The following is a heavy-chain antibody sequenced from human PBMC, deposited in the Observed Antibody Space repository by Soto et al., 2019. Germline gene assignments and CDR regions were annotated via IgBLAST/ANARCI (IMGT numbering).Heavy chain of an antibody. V-gene: IGHV2-26*01. CDR1: GFSLSNARMG. CDR2: IFSNDEK. CDR3: ARIGDSRSWYLTYWFDP. D-gene: IGHD6-13*01. Sequence: SGPTLVNPTETLTLTCTVSGFSLSNARMGVSWIRQPPGKALEWLAHIFSNDEKSYSTSLKSRLTISKDTSKSQVVLTMTNMDPVDTATYYCARIGDSRSWYLTYWFDPCGQGPPVTVYS. J-gene: IGHJ5*02.